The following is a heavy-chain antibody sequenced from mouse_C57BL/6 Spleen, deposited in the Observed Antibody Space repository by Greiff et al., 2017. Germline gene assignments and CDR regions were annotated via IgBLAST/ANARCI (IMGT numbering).Heavy chain of an antibody. J-gene: IGHJ1*03. CDR2: ISSGSSTI. CDR3: ARGQYSGSPHWYFDV. Sequence: EVKLVESGGGLVKPGGSLKLSCAASGFTFSDYGMHWVRQAPEKGLEWVAYISSGSSTIYYADTVKGRFTISRDNAKNTLFLQMTSLRSEDTAMYYCARGQYSGSPHWYFDVWGTGTTVTVSS. D-gene: IGHD1-1*01. CDR1: GFTFSDYG. V-gene: IGHV5-17*01.